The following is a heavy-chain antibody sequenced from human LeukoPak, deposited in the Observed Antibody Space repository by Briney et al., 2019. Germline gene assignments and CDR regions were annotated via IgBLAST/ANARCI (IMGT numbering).Heavy chain of an antibody. Sequence: PGGSLRLSCVVSGITLSNYGMSWVRQAPGKGLEWVSGISGGGGGTNYADSVKGRFTVSRDNSRNTMCLQMNSLRAEDTAVYFCAKRGVEIRGLLVIGYHKETSYFDHWGQGVLVTVSS. CDR2: ISGGGGGT. D-gene: IGHD3-10*01. V-gene: IGHV3-23*01. J-gene: IGHJ4*02. CDR3: AKRGVEIRGLLVIGYHKETSYFDH. CDR1: GITLSNYG.